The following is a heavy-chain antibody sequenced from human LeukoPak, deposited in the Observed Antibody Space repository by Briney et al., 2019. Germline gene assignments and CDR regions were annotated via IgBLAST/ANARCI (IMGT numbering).Heavy chain of an antibody. CDR2: IYYSGST. Sequence: PSETLSLTCTVSGVSISSSSYYWGWIRQPPGKGLEWIGSIYYSGSTYYNPNPSLKSRVTISVDTSANQFSLKLTSVTAADTAVYYCARRPHETYFYGSGSQPWYWYFDLWGRGTLITVSS. D-gene: IGHD3-10*01. J-gene: IGHJ2*01. CDR3: ARRPHETYFYGSGSQPWYWYFDL. CDR1: GVSISSSSYY. V-gene: IGHV4-39*01.